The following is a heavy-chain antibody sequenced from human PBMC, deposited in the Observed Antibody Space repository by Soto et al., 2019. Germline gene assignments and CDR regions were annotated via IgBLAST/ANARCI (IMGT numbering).Heavy chain of an antibody. CDR3: VRERLYGPSAS. Sequence: GGSLRLSCAASGFTFRSNYMSWVRQAPGKGLEWVSGIYDGGGTAYADYVKGQFNITRYNQKNRVYLQMKSLRDEDTAVYFCVRERLYGPSASWGQGTLVTVSS. J-gene: IGHJ4*02. D-gene: IGHD3-10*01. CDR2: IYDGGGT. V-gene: IGHV3-53*01. CDR1: GFTFRSNY.